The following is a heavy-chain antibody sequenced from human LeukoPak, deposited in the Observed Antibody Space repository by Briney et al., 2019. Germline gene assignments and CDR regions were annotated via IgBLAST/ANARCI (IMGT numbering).Heavy chain of an antibody. V-gene: IGHV3-21*01. Sequence: GGSLRLSCAASEFTFSTYTMKWVRQAPGKGLEWVSSISGSSSYIYYTDSVQGRFTISRDNAKNSLYLQMNSLRVEDTAVYYCARGGGYCGGDCYGIDYWGQGALVTVSS. CDR1: EFTFSTYT. CDR2: ISGSSSYI. J-gene: IGHJ4*02. CDR3: ARGGGYCGGDCYGIDY. D-gene: IGHD2-21*01.